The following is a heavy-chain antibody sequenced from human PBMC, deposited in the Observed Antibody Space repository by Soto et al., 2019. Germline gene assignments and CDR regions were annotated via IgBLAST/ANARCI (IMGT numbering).Heavy chain of an antibody. D-gene: IGHD4-4*01. Sequence: QVQLVQSGAEVKKPGASVKVSCKSSGYIFSDYGITWVRQAPGQGLEWMGWISAYNGNTDYAQKFQDILTLATDTSTSTAYMELRSLRSDDTALYYCARPVTSPDHLDIWGQGTMVTVSS. CDR2: ISAYNGNT. V-gene: IGHV1-18*01. CDR3: ARPVTSPDHLDI. CDR1: GYIFSDYG. J-gene: IGHJ3*02.